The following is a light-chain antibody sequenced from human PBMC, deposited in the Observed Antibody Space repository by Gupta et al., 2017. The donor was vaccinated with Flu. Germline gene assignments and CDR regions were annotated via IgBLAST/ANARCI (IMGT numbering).Light chain of an antibody. CDR1: QSVTSN. Sequence: PATLSVSPGERATLSCRASQSVTSNLAWYQQKPGQAPRLLIHGASTRATGIPARFSGSGYGTEFTLTISSLQSEDFAVYYCQQDNNWPLTFGGGTKVEIK. CDR2: GAS. V-gene: IGKV3-15*01. J-gene: IGKJ4*01. CDR3: QQDNNWPLT.